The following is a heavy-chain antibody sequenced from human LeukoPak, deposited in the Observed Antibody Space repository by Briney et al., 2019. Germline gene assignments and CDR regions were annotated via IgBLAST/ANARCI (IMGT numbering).Heavy chain of an antibody. J-gene: IGHJ4*02. CDR3: AKDSSRWAFDY. D-gene: IGHD6-13*01. CDR1: GVTLSSYG. CDR2: TLYDGSNE. V-gene: IGHV3-30*18. Sequence: GGSLRLSCTASGVTLSSYGMHWVRQAPGKGLEWVAVTLYDGSNEYYADSVKGRFTVSRDNSENTLHLQMNSLRSEDTAVYYCAKDSSRWAFDYWAREPWSPSPQ.